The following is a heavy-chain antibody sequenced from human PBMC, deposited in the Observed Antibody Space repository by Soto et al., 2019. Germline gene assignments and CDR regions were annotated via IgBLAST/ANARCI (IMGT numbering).Heavy chain of an antibody. CDR3: ARPHYDFWGGYPGGMDV. J-gene: IGHJ6*02. D-gene: IGHD3-3*01. Sequence: QVQLVQSGAEVKKPGASVKVSCKASGYTFTSYGISWVRQAPGQGLEWMGWISAYNGNTNYAQKLQGRVTMTTDTSTSTAYMELRSLRSDDTAVYYCARPHYDFWGGYPGGMDVWGQGTTVTVSS. CDR2: ISAYNGNT. V-gene: IGHV1-18*01. CDR1: GYTFTSYG.